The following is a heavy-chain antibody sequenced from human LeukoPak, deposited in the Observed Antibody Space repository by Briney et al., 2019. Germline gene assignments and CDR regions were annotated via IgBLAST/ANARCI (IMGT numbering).Heavy chain of an antibody. Sequence: GGTLRLSCAASGFTFSSYAMSWVRQAPGKGLEWVSAISGSGGSTYYADSVKGRFTISRDNSKNTLYLQMNSLRAEDTAVYYCTTDSVMITFWGVPGYWGQGTLVTVSS. V-gene: IGHV3-23*01. J-gene: IGHJ4*02. CDR1: GFTFSSYA. CDR3: TTDSVMITFWGVPGY. D-gene: IGHD3-16*01. CDR2: ISGSGGST.